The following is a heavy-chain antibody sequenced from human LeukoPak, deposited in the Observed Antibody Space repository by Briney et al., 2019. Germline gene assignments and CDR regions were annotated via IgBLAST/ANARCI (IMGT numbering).Heavy chain of an antibody. CDR2: IRYDGSNK. V-gene: IGHV3-30*02. CDR3: ARDSIAAAGTSDY. J-gene: IGHJ4*02. CDR1: GFTFSSYG. Sequence: PGGSLRLSCAASGFTFSSYGMHWVRQAPGKGLEWVAFIRYDGSNKYYADSVKGRFTISRDNAKNSLYLQMNSLRAEDTAVYYCARDSIAAAGTSDYWGQGTLVTVSS. D-gene: IGHD6-13*01.